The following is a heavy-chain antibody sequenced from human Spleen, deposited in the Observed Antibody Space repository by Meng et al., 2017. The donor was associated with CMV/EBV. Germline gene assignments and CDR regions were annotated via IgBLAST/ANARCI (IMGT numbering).Heavy chain of an antibody. CDR2: IHGDGSI. CDR3: AKGRDAYNYGIDY. CDR1: GITYDSYA. V-gene: IGHV3-23*03. Sequence: CGDSGITYDSYAMPQVRRAAGEGLGWVSVIHGDGSIFYTDSVRVRFTISRDDSKSTLYLQMDSLEDEDTDIYYCAKGRDAYNYGIDYWGQGTLVTVSS. J-gene: IGHJ4*02. D-gene: IGHD5-24*01.